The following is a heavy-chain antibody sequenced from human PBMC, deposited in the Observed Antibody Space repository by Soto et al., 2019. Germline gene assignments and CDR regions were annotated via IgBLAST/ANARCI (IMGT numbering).Heavy chain of an antibody. CDR1: GGTFSSYA. D-gene: IGHD5-18*01. CDR3: ASEDAAIVTRSFYP. J-gene: IGHJ5*01. V-gene: IGHV1-69*01. CDR2: IIPIFGKA. Sequence: QVQLVQSGAEVKKPGSSVKVSCKASGGTFSSYAISWVRQAPGQGLAWMGGIIPIFGKAHYAQKFQGRVTITAVESTSQDYMGLSSLSAEHKSVYNYASEDAAIVTRSFYPWGQGSLVTVSS.